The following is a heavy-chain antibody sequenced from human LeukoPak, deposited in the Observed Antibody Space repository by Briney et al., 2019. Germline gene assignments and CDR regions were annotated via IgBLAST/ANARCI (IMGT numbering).Heavy chain of an antibody. CDR3: ATQRGSYLWGTDFDY. D-gene: IGHD3-16*01. CDR1: GYTFTGYY. Sequence: GASVKVSCKASGYTFTGYYMHWVRQAPGQGLEWMGWINPNSGDTKYARKFQGRVTMTRDTSISTAYMELSRLRSDDTAVYYCATQRGSYLWGTDFDYWGQGTLVTVSS. CDR2: INPNSGDT. V-gene: IGHV1-2*02. J-gene: IGHJ4*02.